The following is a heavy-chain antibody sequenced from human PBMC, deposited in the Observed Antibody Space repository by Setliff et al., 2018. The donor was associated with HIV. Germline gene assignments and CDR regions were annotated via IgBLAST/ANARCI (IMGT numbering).Heavy chain of an antibody. CDR2: MNPNSGNT. D-gene: IGHD6-13*01. V-gene: IGHV1-8*02. Sequence: GASVKVSCKPSGYTFTTYGLSWVRQAPGQGLEWMGWMNPNSGNTGYAQKFQGRVTMTRNTSISTAYMELSSLRSDDTAVYYCASSWSRIRYYGMDVWGQGTTVTVAS. J-gene: IGHJ6*02. CDR3: ASSWSRIRYYGMDV. CDR1: GYTFTTYG.